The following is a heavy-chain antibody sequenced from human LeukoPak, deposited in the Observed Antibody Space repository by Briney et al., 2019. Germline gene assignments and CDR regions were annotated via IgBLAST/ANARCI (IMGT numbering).Heavy chain of an antibody. CDR2: ISSSSSYI. CDR3: ARGGYDILTGYYTDNYYYYGMDV. Sequence: GGSLRLSCAASGFTFSSYSMNWVRQAPGKGLEWVSSISSSSSYIYYTDSVKGRFTISRGNAKNSLYLQMNSLRAEDTAVYYCARGGYDILTGYYTDNYYYYGMDVWGQGTTVTVSS. V-gene: IGHV3-21*01. D-gene: IGHD3-9*01. CDR1: GFTFSSYS. J-gene: IGHJ6*02.